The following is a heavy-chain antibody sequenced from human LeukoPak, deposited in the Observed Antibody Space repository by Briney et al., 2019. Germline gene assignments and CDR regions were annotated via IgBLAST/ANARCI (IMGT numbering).Heavy chain of an antibody. V-gene: IGHV3-23*01. Sequence: GRSLRLSCAASGFTFSSYAMSWVRQAPGKGLEWVSAISGSGGSTYYADSVKGRFTISRDNSKNTLYLQMNSLRAEDTAVYYCAKDEGSSGYKDAFDIWGQGTMVTVSS. D-gene: IGHD3-22*01. J-gene: IGHJ3*02. CDR3: AKDEGSSGYKDAFDI. CDR1: GFTFSSYA. CDR2: ISGSGGST.